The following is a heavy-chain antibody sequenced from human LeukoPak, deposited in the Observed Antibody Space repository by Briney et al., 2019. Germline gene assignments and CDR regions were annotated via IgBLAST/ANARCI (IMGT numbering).Heavy chain of an antibody. CDR2: INPDSGGT. CDR1: GYTFTDYY. D-gene: IGHD3-3*01. J-gene: IGHJ5*02. Sequence: ASVKVSCKASGYTFTDYYMHWVRQAPGQGLEWMGWINPDSGGTNYAQRFQGRVTMTRDTSISTAYMELRSLRSDDTAVYYCARDKLRFLEWLSCWFDPWGQGTLVTVSS. CDR3: ARDKLRFLEWLSCWFDP. V-gene: IGHV1-2*02.